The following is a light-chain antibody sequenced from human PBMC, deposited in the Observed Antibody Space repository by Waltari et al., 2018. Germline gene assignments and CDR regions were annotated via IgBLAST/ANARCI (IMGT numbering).Light chain of an antibody. CDR1: QSIGSY. CDR3: QHRNTGLT. CDR2: EAS. V-gene: IGKV3-11*01. J-gene: IGKJ4*01. Sequence: EIVLTQSPVTLSLSPGDTATLSCRASQSIGSYLSWYQRKPGQAPSLLISEASNRAAGIPPRFSGGGSGTDFTLTISGLEPEDFAVYYCQHRNTGLTFGGGTKVEIE.